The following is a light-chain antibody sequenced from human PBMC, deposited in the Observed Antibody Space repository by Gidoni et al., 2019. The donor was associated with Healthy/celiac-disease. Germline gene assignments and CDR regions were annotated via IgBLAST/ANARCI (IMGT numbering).Light chain of an antibody. CDR2: GAS. J-gene: IGKJ2*01. Sequence: EIVMTQSPATLSVSPGERATLSCRASQSVSSNLAWYQQKPGQAPRLLSYGASTRATGIPARLSGSGSGTEFTLTISSMQSEDFAVDYCQQYNNWTPYTFGQGTKLEIK. V-gene: IGKV3-15*01. CDR3: QQYNNWTPYT. CDR1: QSVSSN.